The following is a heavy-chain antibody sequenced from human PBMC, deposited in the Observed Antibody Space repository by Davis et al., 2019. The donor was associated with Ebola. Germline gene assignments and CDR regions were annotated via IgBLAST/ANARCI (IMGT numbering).Heavy chain of an antibody. CDR3: AKEGTIFGVVGGMDV. Sequence: PGGSLRLSCAASGFTFSSYGMHWVRQAPGKGLEWVAVISYDGSNKYYADSVKGRFTISRDNAKNSLYLQMNSLRAEDTALYYCAKEGTIFGVVGGMDVWGQGTTVTVSS. J-gene: IGHJ6*02. D-gene: IGHD3-3*01. V-gene: IGHV3-30*18. CDR1: GFTFSSYG. CDR2: ISYDGSNK.